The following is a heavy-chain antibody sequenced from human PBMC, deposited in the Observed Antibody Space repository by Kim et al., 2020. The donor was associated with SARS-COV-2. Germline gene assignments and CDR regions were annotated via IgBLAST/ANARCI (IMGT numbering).Heavy chain of an antibody. CDR3: AKASVASRYYYYGMDV. Sequence: KGRFTISRDNSKNTLYLQMNSLRAEDTAVYYCAKASVASRYYYYGMDVWGQGTTVTVSS. V-gene: IGHV3-23*01. D-gene: IGHD2-2*01. J-gene: IGHJ6*02.